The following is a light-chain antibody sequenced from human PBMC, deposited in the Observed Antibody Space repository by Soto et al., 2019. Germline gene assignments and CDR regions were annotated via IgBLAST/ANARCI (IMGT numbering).Light chain of an antibody. CDR2: GAS. CDR3: LQDYNYPFT. CDR1: QDIRKD. V-gene: IGKV1-6*01. Sequence: IQMTQSPSTLSASVGDRVTITCRASQDIRKDLAWYQQKPGKAPQILIYGASTLQTGVASRFSGSGSATDFTLTISSLQPEDSAAYYCLQDYNYPFTFGQGTKVDIK. J-gene: IGKJ2*01.